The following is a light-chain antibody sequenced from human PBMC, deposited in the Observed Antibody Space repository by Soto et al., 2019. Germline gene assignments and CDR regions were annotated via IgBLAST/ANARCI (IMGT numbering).Light chain of an antibody. CDR2: QTS. CDR3: HQRQSWPRT. V-gene: IGKV3-11*01. J-gene: IGKJ1*01. Sequence: EIWLTQSPATLSSFPGDRVTLSCGASQYINTRLAWYQHRPGQSPRLLTYQTSLRAAGIPARLSASGYGTDFTITISDVQTEDFALYYCHQRQSWPRTFGQGTKVDI. CDR1: QYINTR.